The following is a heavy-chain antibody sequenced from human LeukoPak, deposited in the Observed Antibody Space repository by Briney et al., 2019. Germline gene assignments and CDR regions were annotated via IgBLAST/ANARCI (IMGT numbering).Heavy chain of an antibody. Sequence: GGSLRLSCAASGFTFSSYSMNWVRQAPGKGLEWVSSTSSSSSYIYYADSVKGRFTISRDNAKNSLYLQMNSLRAEDTAVYYCARDLDYYDGLRYYGMDVWGQGTTVTVSS. V-gene: IGHV3-21*01. CDR3: ARDLDYYDGLRYYGMDV. D-gene: IGHD3-22*01. CDR2: TSSSSSYI. J-gene: IGHJ6*02. CDR1: GFTFSSYS.